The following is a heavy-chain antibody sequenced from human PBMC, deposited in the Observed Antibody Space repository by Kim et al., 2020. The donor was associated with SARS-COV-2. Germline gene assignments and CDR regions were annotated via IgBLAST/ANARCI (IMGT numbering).Heavy chain of an antibody. V-gene: IGHV3-30*18. CDR1: GFTFSSYG. CDR2: ISYDGSNK. CDR3: AKDLAPSVVVVPAAIDN. D-gene: IGHD2-2*01. Sequence: GGSLRLSCAASGFTFSSYGMHWVRQAPGKGLEWVAVISYDGSNKYYADSVKGRFTISRDNSKNTLYLQMNSLRAEDTAVYYCAKDLAPSVVVVPAAIDNWGQGTLVTVSS. J-gene: IGHJ4*02.